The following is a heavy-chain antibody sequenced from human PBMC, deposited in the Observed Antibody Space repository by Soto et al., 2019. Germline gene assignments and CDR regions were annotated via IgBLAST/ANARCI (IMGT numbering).Heavy chain of an antibody. CDR1: GFSLSNARMG. CDR3: ARMGYGEAWGWFDP. V-gene: IGHV2-26*01. J-gene: IGHJ5*02. D-gene: IGHD4-17*01. Sequence: PTLVNPXETLTLTCTVSGFSLSNARMGVSWIRQPPGKALEWLAHIFSNDEKSYSTSLKSRLTISKDTSKSQVVLTMTNMDPVDTATYYCARMGYGEAWGWFDPWGQGTLVTVSS. CDR2: IFSNDEK.